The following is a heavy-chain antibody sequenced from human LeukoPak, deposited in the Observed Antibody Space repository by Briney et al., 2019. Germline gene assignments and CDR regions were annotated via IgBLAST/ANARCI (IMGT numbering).Heavy chain of an antibody. CDR1: GFTFSNYV. J-gene: IGHJ4*02. Sequence: GGSLRLSCAASGFTFSNYVMNWVRQAPGKGLEWVSTISGSGGTTYYADSVKGRFTISRDNSKNTLYLQMNSLRAEDTAVYYCAKRISYDSGSHFDYWGQGTLVTVSS. CDR3: AKRISYDSGSHFDY. V-gene: IGHV3-23*01. D-gene: IGHD3-10*01. CDR2: ISGSGGTT.